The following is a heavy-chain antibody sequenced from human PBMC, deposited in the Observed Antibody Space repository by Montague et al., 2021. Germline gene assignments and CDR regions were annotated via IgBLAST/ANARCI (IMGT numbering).Heavy chain of an antibody. V-gene: IGHV4-34*01. CDR2: VHHRRIT. Sequence: SETLSLTCAVSGGSFSAYYWYWIRQPPGKGLEWIGEVHHRRITYYNPSLNSRRTISPDTSKNQFSLKLKSVTAAATAVYFCARRSSLKSPVDYWGQGTLVTVSS. J-gene: IGHJ4*02. CDR3: ARRSSLKSPVDY. CDR1: GGSFSAYY. D-gene: IGHD5/OR15-5a*01.